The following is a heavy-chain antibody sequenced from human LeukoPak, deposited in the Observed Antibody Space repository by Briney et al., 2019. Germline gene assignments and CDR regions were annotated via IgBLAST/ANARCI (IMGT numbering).Heavy chain of an antibody. CDR3: ARVYNDYYGSGSYSRIRGAFDI. V-gene: IGHV4-34*01. CDR1: GGSFSGYY. D-gene: IGHD3-10*01. J-gene: IGHJ3*02. Sequence: SETLSLTCAVYGGSFSGYYWSWTRQPPGKGLEWIGEINHSGSTNYNPSLKSRVTISVDTSKNQFSLKLSSVTAADTAVYYCARVYNDYYGSGSYSRIRGAFDIWGQGTMVTVSS. CDR2: INHSGST.